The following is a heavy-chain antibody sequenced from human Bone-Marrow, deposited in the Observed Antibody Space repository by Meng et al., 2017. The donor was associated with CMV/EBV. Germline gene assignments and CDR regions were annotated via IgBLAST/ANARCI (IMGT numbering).Heavy chain of an antibody. CDR3: ARAFCGDNSCQKVVDD. V-gene: IGHV3-74*01. CDR1: GFTFSSYW. J-gene: IGHJ4*02. D-gene: IGHD2-21*01. Sequence: GGSLRLSCAASGFTFSSYWMHWVRQAPGKGLVWVSRINSDGSSTSYADSVKGRFTISRDNAKNSLYLQMNSLRAEDTAVYYCARAFCGDNSCQKVVDDWGQGTMVTVYS. CDR2: INSDGSST.